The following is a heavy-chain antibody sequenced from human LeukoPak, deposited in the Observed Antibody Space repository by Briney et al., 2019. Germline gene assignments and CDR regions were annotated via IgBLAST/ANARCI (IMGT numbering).Heavy chain of an antibody. D-gene: IGHD2-15*01. V-gene: IGHV1-18*01. CDR1: GYTFTSYG. CDR3: ARDDLGYCNGGSCYSLFDY. Sequence: ASMKVSCKASGYTFTSYGISWVRQAPGQGLEWMGWISAYNGNTNYARKLQDRVTMTTDTSTSTAYMELRSLKSDDTAVYYCARDDLGYCNGGSCYSLFDYWGQGTLVTVSS. CDR2: ISAYNGNT. J-gene: IGHJ4*02.